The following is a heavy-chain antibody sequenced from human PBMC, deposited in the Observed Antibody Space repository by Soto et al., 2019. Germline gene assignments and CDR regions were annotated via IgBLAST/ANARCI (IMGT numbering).Heavy chain of an antibody. CDR1: GFTFSSYA. Sequence: EVQLLESGGGLVQPGGSLRLSCAASGFTFSSYAMSWVRQAPGKGLEWVSAISGSGGSTYYADSVKGRFTIYRDNSKNTLYLQMNSLISEDTAVYYFANDLMDDYYYYYMDVWGKGTTVTVSS. CDR2: ISGSGGST. CDR3: ANDLMDDYYYYYMDV. D-gene: IGHD2-8*01. V-gene: IGHV3-23*01. J-gene: IGHJ6*03.